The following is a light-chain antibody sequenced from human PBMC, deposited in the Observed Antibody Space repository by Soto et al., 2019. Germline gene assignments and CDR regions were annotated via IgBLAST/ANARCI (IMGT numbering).Light chain of an antibody. CDR3: HQYENWPQT. Sequence: EIVMTQSPATLSVSPGERATLSCRASQSISSNLAWYQQKLGQAPRLLIYRASTSATGIPARFSGSGSGTEFTLTISSLQSEDFALYCCHQYENWPQTFGQGTKVEI. CDR1: QSISSN. CDR2: RAS. V-gene: IGKV3-15*01. J-gene: IGKJ1*01.